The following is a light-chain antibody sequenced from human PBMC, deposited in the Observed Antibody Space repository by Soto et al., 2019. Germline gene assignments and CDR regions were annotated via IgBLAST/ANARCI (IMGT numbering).Light chain of an antibody. J-gene: IGKJ2*01. V-gene: IGKV1-9*01. CDR1: QGISSY. CDR2: AAS. Sequence: DIQLTQSPSFLSASVGDRVTITCRASQGISSYLAWYQQKPGKVPKLLIYAASTLQSGVPSRFSRSGSGTEFTLTISSLQPEDFATYYCQQLNSYPRTFGQGTKLEI. CDR3: QQLNSYPRT.